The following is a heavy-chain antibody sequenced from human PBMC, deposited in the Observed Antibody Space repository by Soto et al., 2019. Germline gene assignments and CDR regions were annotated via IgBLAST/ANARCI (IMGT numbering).Heavy chain of an antibody. V-gene: IGHV1-69*12. CDR1: GGTLSNYG. CDR3: ARGDATKIIVTTYYGMDV. D-gene: IGHD4-17*01. Sequence: QVQLVQSGAEVKKPGSSVKVSCKASGGTLSNYGVSWVRQAPGQGLEWLGGIIPVFGTANYAHKFQGRLTISVEESTSTVYMDVSSLSSEGTAVYYCARGDATKIIVTTYYGMDVWGRGTTVTGSS. J-gene: IGHJ6*02. CDR2: IIPVFGTA.